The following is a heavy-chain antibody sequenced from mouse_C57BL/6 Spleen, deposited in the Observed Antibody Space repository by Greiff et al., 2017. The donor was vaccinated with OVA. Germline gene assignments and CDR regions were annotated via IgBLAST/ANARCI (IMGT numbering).Heavy chain of an antibody. D-gene: IGHD2-4*01. CDR2: ISSGSSTI. Sequence: EVQRVESGGGLVKPGGSLKLSCAASGFTFSDYGMHWVRQAPEKGLEWVAYISSGSSTIYCADTVKGRFTISRDNAKNTLFLQMTSLRSEDTAMYYCARRYYDWYYFDYWGQGTTLTVSS. CDR1: GFTFSDYG. V-gene: IGHV5-17*01. J-gene: IGHJ2*01. CDR3: ARRYYDWYYFDY.